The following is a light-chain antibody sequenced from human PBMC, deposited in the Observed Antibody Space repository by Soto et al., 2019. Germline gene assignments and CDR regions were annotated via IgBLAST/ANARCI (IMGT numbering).Light chain of an antibody. CDR1: QSVSSN. V-gene: IGKV3-15*01. Sequence: EIVITQSPATLSVSPGERATLSCRASQSVSSNLAWYQQKPGQAPRLLIYGASTRATGIPARFSGSGSGTEFTLTISNLQSEDFAVYYCQQYNNWTPTFGQGTKVDIK. J-gene: IGKJ1*01. CDR2: GAS. CDR3: QQYNNWTPT.